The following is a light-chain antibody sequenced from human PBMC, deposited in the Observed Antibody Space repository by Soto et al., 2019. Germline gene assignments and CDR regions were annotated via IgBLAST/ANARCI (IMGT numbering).Light chain of an antibody. Sequence: MNMTQSPSSVSASVGYTVTITCRASQGISSWLAWYQQKPGQAPKLLIYAASSLQSGVPSRFSGSGYGTDFTLTISSLQPADFATYYCQQPNSFPITFGQGTRLEI. V-gene: IGKV1-12*01. CDR1: QGISSW. CDR3: QQPNSFPIT. CDR2: AAS. J-gene: IGKJ5*01.